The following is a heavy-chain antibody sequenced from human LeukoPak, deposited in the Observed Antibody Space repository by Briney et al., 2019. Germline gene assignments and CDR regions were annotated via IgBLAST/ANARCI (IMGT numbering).Heavy chain of an antibody. CDR3: ARHERDSSSWSTGSY. V-gene: IGHV4-39*01. Sequence: PSETLSLTCTVSGGSISSSSYYWGWIRQPPGKGLEWIGSIYYSGSTYYNPSLKSRVTISVDTSKNQSSLKLSSVTAADTAVYYCARHERDSSSWSTGSYWGQGTLVTVSS. D-gene: IGHD6-13*01. CDR2: IYYSGST. CDR1: GGSISSSSYY. J-gene: IGHJ4*02.